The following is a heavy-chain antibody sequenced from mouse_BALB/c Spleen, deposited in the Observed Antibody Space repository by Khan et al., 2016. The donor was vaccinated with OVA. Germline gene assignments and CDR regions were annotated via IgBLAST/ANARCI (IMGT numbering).Heavy chain of an antibody. CDR1: GFSLTDYA. Sequence: QVQLQQSGPGLVAPSQSLSITCTVSGFSLTDYAVSWIRQPPGKGLEWLGVIWGGGSKYYNSALKSSLSTSKDNSKSQVFLKMNSLQTDDTAMYYCAKDPPYYAMDYWGQGTSVTVSS. CDR3: AKDPPYYAMDY. CDR2: IWGGGSK. V-gene: IGHV2-6-5*01. J-gene: IGHJ4*01.